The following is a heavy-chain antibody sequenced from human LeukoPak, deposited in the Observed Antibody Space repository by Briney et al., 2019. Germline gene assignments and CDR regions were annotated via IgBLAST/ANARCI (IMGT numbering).Heavy chain of an antibody. CDR2: IYYSGST. CDR1: GGSISSGSYY. V-gene: IGHV4-61*01. CDR3: ARAHDYYGSGSYYNVIDY. D-gene: IGHD3-10*01. Sequence: PSETLSLTCTLSGGSISSGSYYWSWIRQPPGKGLEWIGYIYYSGSTNYNPSLKSRVPISVDTAKNQFSLKLSSVTAADTAVYYCARAHDYYGSGSYYNVIDYWGQGTLVTVSS. J-gene: IGHJ4*02.